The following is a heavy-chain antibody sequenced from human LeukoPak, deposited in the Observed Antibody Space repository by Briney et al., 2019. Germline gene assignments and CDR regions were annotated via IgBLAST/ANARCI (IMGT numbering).Heavy chain of an antibody. CDR1: GYTFTSYD. Sequence: ASVKVSCKASGYTFTSYDINWVRQATGQGLEWMGWMKPNSGNTGYAQKFLGRVSMNRNTSISTAYMELSSLGSEDTAVYYCARVSYYYYGMDVWGRGTTVTVSS. V-gene: IGHV1-8*01. CDR2: MKPNSGNT. J-gene: IGHJ6*01. CDR3: ARVSYYYYGMDV. D-gene: IGHD1-14*01.